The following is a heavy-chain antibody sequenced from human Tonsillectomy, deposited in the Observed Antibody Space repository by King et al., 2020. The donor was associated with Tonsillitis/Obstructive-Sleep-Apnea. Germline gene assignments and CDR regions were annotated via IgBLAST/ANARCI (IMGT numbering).Heavy chain of an antibody. CDR3: ASGEAGGSYYFYYYMDG. CDR2: VWYDGSNE. V-gene: IGHV3-33*01. Sequence: QLVQSGGGVVQPGRSLRLSCAASGFTFSSYGMHWVRQAPGKGLEWVAAVWYDGSNEYYADSVRGRFTISRDNSKNTLYLEMNSLRAEDTAVYYCASGEAGGSYYFYYYMDGWGKGTTVTVSS. CDR1: GFTFSSYG. J-gene: IGHJ6*03. D-gene: IGHD2-15*01.